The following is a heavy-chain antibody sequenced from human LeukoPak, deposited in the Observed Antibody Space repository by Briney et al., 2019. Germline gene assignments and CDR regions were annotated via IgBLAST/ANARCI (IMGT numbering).Heavy chain of an antibody. CDR1: GGSLSSQY. D-gene: IGHD2-2*01. V-gene: IGHV4-59*08. CDR2: IYYSGRT. J-gene: IGHJ5*02. CDR3: ARRHCSSTRCCFGL. Sequence: SETLSLTCTVSGGSLSSQYWSWTRHPPGRGLEWLGYIYYSGRTNQNPSLKSRVPITVDTPKHQFSLRLRCVPAAHTSVFLCARRHCSSTRCCFGLWGQGTGVTVS.